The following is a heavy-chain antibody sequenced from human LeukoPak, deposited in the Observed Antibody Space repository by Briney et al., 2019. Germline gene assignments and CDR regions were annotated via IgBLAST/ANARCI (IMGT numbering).Heavy chain of an antibody. CDR2: ISYSGST. CDR3: ARETGTSNMDV. J-gene: IGHJ6*02. V-gene: IGHV4-59*12. CDR1: GGSISNYY. D-gene: IGHD1-7*01. Sequence: SETLSLPRTVSGGSISNYYWSWIRQPPGKGLEWIGYISYSGSTKYNPSLQSRVTMSVDTSKNQFSLKLTSVTAADPAVYYCARETGTSNMDVWGQGTTVTVSS.